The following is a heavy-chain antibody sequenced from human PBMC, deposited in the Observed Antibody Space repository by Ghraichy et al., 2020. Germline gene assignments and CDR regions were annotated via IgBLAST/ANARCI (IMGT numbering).Heavy chain of an antibody. Sequence: GGSLRLSCAASGFSFGTYAMSWVRQAPGKGLEWVADTRHSGGASYYADSVKGRFTISRDNTKNSLSLQMNSLRAEDTAAYCCAKSVRLDTGCSSGWIDYWGQGTLGTVSS. CDR3: AKSVRLDTGCSSGWIDY. V-gene: IGHV3-23*01. CDR2: TRHSGGAS. CDR1: GFSFGTYA. D-gene: IGHD6-19*01. J-gene: IGHJ4*02.